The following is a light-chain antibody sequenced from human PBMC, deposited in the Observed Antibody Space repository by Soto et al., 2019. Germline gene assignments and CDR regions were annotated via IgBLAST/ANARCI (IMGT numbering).Light chain of an antibody. CDR2: EVS. J-gene: IGLJ1*01. CDR3: ASYTIKTTYV. CDR1: NVDVGGYNY. Sequence: QSVLTQPASVSGAPGQSITISCTGTNVDVGGYNYVSWYQHHTGKAPKLLIFEVSNRPSGVSNRFSGSKSGNTASLTISGLQSEDEADYYCASYTIKTTYVFGSGTKVTVL. V-gene: IGLV2-14*01.